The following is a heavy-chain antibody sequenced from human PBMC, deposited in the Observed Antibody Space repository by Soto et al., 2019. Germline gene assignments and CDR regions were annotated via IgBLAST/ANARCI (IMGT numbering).Heavy chain of an antibody. D-gene: IGHD2-2*01. Sequence: QVQLQESGPGLVKPSQTLSLTCTVSGGFISSGGYYWSWIRQHPGKGLEWIGYIYYSGSTYYNPSLKSRVTISVDTSKNQFSLKLSSVTAADTAVYYCARAPEYCTSNTCNWFDPWGQGTLVTVSS. V-gene: IGHV4-31*03. CDR2: IYYSGST. CDR1: GGFISSGGYY. J-gene: IGHJ5*02. CDR3: ARAPEYCTSNTCNWFDP.